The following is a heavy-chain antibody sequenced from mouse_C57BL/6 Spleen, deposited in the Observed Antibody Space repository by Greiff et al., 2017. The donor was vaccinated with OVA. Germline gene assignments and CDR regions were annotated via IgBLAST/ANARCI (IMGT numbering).Heavy chain of an antibody. CDR1: GFTFSSYA. CDR2: ISDGGSYT. V-gene: IGHV5-4*03. Sequence: EVMLVESGGGLVKPGGSLKLSCAASGFTFSSYAMSWVRQTPEKRLEWVATISDGGSYTYYPDNVKGRFTISRDNAKNNLYLQMSHLKSEDTAMYYCASSDFDDWGQGTTLTVSS. J-gene: IGHJ2*01. CDR3: ASSDFDD.